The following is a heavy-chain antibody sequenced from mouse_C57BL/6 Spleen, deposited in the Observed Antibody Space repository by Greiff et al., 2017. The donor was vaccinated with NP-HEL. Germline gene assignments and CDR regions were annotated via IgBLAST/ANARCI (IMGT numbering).Heavy chain of an antibody. V-gene: IGHV1-52*01. CDR1: GYTFTSYW. Sequence: VQLQQPGAELVRPGSSVKLSCKASGYTFTSYWMHWVKQRPIQGLEWIGNIDPSDSETHYNQKFKDKATLTVDKSSSTAYMQLSSLTSEDSAVYYCARDVYGNYSYWGQGTLVTVSA. J-gene: IGHJ3*01. CDR2: IDPSDSET. D-gene: IGHD2-1*01. CDR3: ARDVYGNYSY.